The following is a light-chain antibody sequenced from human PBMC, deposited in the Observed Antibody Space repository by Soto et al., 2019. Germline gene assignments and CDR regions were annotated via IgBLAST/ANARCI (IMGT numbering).Light chain of an antibody. Sequence: EIVMTQSPATLSVSPGERATLSCRASQSVSSNLALYQQKPGQAPRLLIYGASTRATGIPARLSGSGSCTEFTITISRLQSEDFEVYYCQQYNIWPPYTFGQGTKLEIK. CDR3: QQYNIWPPYT. CDR1: QSVSSN. J-gene: IGKJ2*01. V-gene: IGKV3-15*01. CDR2: GAS.